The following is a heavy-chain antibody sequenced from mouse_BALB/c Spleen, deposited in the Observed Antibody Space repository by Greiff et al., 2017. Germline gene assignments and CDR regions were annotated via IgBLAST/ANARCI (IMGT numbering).Heavy chain of an antibody. V-gene: IGHV1S56*01. CDR2: IYPGNVNT. Sequence: QVQLQQSGPELVKPGASVRISCKASGYTFTSYYIHWVKQRPGQGLEWIGWIYPGNVNTKYNEKFKGKATLTADKSSSTAYMQLSSLTSENSAVYFCARSNLYYAMDYWGQGTSVTVSS. J-gene: IGHJ4*01. CDR3: ARSNLYYAMDY. CDR1: GYTFTSYY.